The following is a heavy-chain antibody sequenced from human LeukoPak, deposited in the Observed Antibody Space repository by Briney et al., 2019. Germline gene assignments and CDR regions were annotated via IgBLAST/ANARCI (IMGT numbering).Heavy chain of an antibody. CDR1: GGSISSSSYY. CDR3: ARERVGDGYIVFDY. Sequence: PSETLSLTCTVSGGSISSSSYYWSWIRQPAGKGLEWIGRIYTSGSTNYNPSLKSRVTISVDTSKNQFSLKLSSVTAADTAVYYCARERVGDGYIVFDYWGQGTLVTVSS. CDR2: IYTSGST. V-gene: IGHV4-61*02. J-gene: IGHJ4*02. D-gene: IGHD5-24*01.